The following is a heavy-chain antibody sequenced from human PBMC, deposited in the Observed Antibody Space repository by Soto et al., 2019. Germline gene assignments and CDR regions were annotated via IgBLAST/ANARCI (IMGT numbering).Heavy chain of an antibody. J-gene: IGHJ3*02. CDR1: GGSISSYY. D-gene: IGHD2-8*01. Sequence: QVQLQESGPGLVKPSETLSLTCTVSGGSISSYYWSWIRQPPGKGLEWIGYIYYSGSTNYNPSLKSRVTISVDTSKNQFSLKLSSVTAADTAVYYCAREEAGVAFDIWGQGTMVTVSS. CDR3: AREEAGVAFDI. V-gene: IGHV4-59*01. CDR2: IYYSGST.